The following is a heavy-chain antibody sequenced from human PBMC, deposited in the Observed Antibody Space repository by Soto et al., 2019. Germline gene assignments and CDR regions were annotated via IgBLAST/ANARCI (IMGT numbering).Heavy chain of an antibody. CDR2: ISSNGGST. CDR3: ARAFQYDYGDATTSDLVPFDY. J-gene: IGHJ4*02. V-gene: IGHV3-64*01. D-gene: IGHD4-17*01. CDR1: GFTFSSYA. Sequence: GGSLRLSCAASGFTFSSYAMHWVRQAPGKGLEYVSAISSNGGSTYYANSVKGRFTISRDNSKNTLYLQMGSLRAEDMAVYYCARAFQYDYGDATTSDLVPFDYRGQGTRVTVSS.